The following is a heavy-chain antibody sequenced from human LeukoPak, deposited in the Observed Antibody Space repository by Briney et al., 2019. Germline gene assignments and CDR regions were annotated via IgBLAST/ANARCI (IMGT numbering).Heavy chain of an antibody. CDR3: ARRNGYYFDY. Sequence: PGGSLRLSCAASGFTFSSYSMNWVRQAPGKGLEWVSYISSSSSTIYYAGSVKGRFTISRDNSKNTLYLQMNSLRAEDTAVYYCARRNGYYFDYWGQGTLVTVSS. D-gene: IGHD3-3*01. V-gene: IGHV3-48*01. CDR2: ISSSSSTI. J-gene: IGHJ4*02. CDR1: GFTFSSYS.